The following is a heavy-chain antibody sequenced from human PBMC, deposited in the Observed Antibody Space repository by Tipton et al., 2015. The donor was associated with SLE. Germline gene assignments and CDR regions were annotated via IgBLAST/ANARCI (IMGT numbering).Heavy chain of an antibody. Sequence: SLRLSCIASGFIFSSYSMSWVRRAPGKGLEWVSSISDSGGSTYYADFVKGRFTISRDDSKNTLYLQMNSLRAEDTAVYYCAKLSGTVPVDYWGRGTLVTASS. CDR3: AKLSGTVPVDY. J-gene: IGHJ4*02. CDR1: GFIFSSYS. V-gene: IGHV3-23*01. D-gene: IGHD1-14*01. CDR2: ISDSGGST.